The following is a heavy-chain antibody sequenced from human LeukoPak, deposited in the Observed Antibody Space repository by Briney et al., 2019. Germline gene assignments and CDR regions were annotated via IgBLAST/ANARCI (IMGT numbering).Heavy chain of an antibody. CDR2: IRYDGSNN. Sequence: PGGSLRLSCAASGFTFSSYGMYWVRQAPGKGLEWVAFIRYDGSNNYYADSVKGRFTISRDNSKNTLYLQMNSLRAEDTAVYYCAKEGFTGRYDGTYFDHWGQGTLVTVSS. D-gene: IGHD1-26*01. V-gene: IGHV3-30*02. CDR3: AKEGFTGRYDGTYFDH. J-gene: IGHJ4*02. CDR1: GFTFSSYG.